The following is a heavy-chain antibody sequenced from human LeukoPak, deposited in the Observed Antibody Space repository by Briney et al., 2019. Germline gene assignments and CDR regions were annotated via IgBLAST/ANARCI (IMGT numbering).Heavy chain of an antibody. V-gene: IGHV4-39*07. CDR2: IYYSGST. D-gene: IGHD3-10*01. CDR3: ARKWFGELLGWFDP. Sequence: SETLSLTCTVSGGSISSGGYYWSWIRQPPGKGLEWIGSIYYSGSTYYNPSLQSRVTISVDTSRNQFSLKLSSVTAADTAVYYCARKWFGELLGWFDPWGQGTLVTVSS. J-gene: IGHJ5*02. CDR1: GGSISSGGYY.